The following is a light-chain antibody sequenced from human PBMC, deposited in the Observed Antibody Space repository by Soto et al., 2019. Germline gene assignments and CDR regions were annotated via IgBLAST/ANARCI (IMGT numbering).Light chain of an antibody. J-gene: IGLJ2*01. CDR1: SSDVGSYNL. CDR3: CSYAGSSSHVV. V-gene: IGLV2-23*01. CDR2: EGS. Sequence: QSALTQPASVSGSPGQSITICCTGTSSDVGSYNLVSWYQQHPGKAPKLMIYEGSKRPSGVSNRFSGSKSGNTASLTISGLQAEDEADYYCCSYAGSSSHVVFGGGTKVTVL.